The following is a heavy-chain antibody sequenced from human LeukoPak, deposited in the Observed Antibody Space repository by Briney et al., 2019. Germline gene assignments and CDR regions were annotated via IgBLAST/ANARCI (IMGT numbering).Heavy chain of an antibody. J-gene: IGHJ4*02. V-gene: IGHV3-48*02. Sequence: PGGSLRLSCAASGFTFSSYSMNWVRQAPGKGLEWVSYISSSSKTIYYADSVKGRFTISRDNAKNSLHLQMNSLRDEDSAVYYCARDQGIFDYWGQGTLVTVSS. CDR1: GFTFSSYS. CDR3: ARDQGIFDY. CDR2: ISSSSKTI.